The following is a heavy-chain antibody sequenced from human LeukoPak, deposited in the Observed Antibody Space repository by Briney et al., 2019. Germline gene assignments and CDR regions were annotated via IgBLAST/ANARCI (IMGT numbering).Heavy chain of an antibody. CDR3: ASLGGRSSSGWSH. CDR1: GGSFSGYY. J-gene: IGHJ4*02. Sequence: SETLSLTCAVYGGSFSGYYWSWIRQPPGKGLEWIGEINHSGSTNYNPSLKSRVTISVDTSKNQFSLKLSSVTAADTAVYYCASLGGRSSSGWSHWGQGTLVTVSS. CDR2: INHSGST. D-gene: IGHD6-19*01. V-gene: IGHV4-34*01.